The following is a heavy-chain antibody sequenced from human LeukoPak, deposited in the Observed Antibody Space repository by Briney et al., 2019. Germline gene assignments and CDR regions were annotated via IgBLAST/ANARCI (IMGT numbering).Heavy chain of an antibody. Sequence: ASVKVSCKASGYTFTSYYMHWVRQAPGQGLEWMGIINPSGGSTSYAQKFQGRVTMTRDTSISTAYMELSRLRSDDTAVYYCARAGRLARGAFDIWGQGTVVTVSS. CDR2: INPSGGST. D-gene: IGHD6-25*01. V-gene: IGHV1-46*01. CDR3: ARAGRLARGAFDI. CDR1: GYTFTSYY. J-gene: IGHJ3*02.